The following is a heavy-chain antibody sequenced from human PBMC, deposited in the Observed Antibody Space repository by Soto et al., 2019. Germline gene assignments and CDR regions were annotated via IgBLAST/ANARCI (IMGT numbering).Heavy chain of an antibody. CDR2: IYYSGST. V-gene: IGHV4-59*08. D-gene: IGHD3-9*01. J-gene: IGHJ4*02. CDR3: ARHPLRYLFDY. CDR1: GGSISSYY. Sequence: SETLSLTCTVSGGSISSYYWSWIRQPPGKGLEWIGYIYYSGSTNYNPSLKSRVTISVDTSKNQFSLKLSSVTAADTAVYYCARHPLRYLFDYWGQGTLVTVSS.